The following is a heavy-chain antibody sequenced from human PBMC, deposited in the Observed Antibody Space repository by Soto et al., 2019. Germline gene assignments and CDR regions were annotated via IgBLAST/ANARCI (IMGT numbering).Heavy chain of an antibody. D-gene: IGHD3-16*01. CDR3: AHRIQKGEGNCFDP. CDR1: GFSLSTTGVA. V-gene: IGHV2-5*02. J-gene: IGHJ5*02. CDR2: IYWDDDK. Sequence: QITLKESGPTLVKPTQTLTLTCTFSGFSLSTTGVAVGWIRQPPGKALEWLALIYWDDDKRYSPSMKSRVTITKDTYKNQVVLIMTNMDPVDTATYYCAHRIQKGEGNCFDPWGQGTLVTVSS.